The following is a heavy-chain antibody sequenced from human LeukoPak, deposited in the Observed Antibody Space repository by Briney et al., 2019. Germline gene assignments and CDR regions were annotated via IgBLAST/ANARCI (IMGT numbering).Heavy chain of an antibody. V-gene: IGHV1-2*02. D-gene: IGHD5-18*01. CDR3: ARGTPMGH. Sequence: ASVKVSCKASGYTFTGYYIHWVRQAPGQGLEWMGWLNHNSGATNYAPKFQGRVTMTRDTSISTAYMELSSLRSGDTAVYYCARGTPMGHWGQGALVTVSS. CDR2: LNHNSGAT. J-gene: IGHJ4*02. CDR1: GYTFTGYY.